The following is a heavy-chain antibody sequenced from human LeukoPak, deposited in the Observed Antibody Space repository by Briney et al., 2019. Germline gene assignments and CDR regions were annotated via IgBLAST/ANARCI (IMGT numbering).Heavy chain of an antibody. V-gene: IGHV1-69*06. CDR3: ARDQEGSGNWFDP. CDR1: GGTVSSYA. D-gene: IGHD3-10*01. J-gene: IGHJ5*02. CDR2: SIPIFGTA. Sequence: SSVKVSCKASGGTVSSYAISWVRQAPGQGLDGMGGSIPIFGTANYAQKFQGRVTITADKSTSTASMELSSLRSEDTAVYYCARDQEGSGNWFDPWGQGTLVTVSS.